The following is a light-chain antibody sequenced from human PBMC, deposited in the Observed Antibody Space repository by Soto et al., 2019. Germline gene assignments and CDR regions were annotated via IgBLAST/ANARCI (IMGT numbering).Light chain of an antibody. J-gene: IGKJ1*01. CDR1: QSLTTTY. V-gene: IGKV3-20*01. CDR2: DAS. CDR3: QHYGGSPGT. Sequence: EIVLTQSPGTLSLSPGESASLSCRASQSLTTTYVAWYQQRPGQAPRLLIYDASSRATGIPGRFSGSGSGTDFTLSISGLEPEDFAVYYCQHYGGSPGTFGQGTKVEIK.